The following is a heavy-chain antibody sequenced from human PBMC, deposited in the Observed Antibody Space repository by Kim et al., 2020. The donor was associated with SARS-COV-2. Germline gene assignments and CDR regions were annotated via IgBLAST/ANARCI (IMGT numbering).Heavy chain of an antibody. CDR2: ISYDGSNK. Sequence: GGSLRLSCAASGFTFSSYAMHWVRQAPGKGLEWVAVISYDGSNKYYADSVKGRFTISRDNSKNTLYLQMNSLRAEDTAVYYCARDYCSSTSCGISNWFDPWGQGTLVTVSS. J-gene: IGHJ5*02. D-gene: IGHD2-2*01. CDR3: ARDYCSSTSCGISNWFDP. CDR1: GFTFSSYA. V-gene: IGHV3-30*04.